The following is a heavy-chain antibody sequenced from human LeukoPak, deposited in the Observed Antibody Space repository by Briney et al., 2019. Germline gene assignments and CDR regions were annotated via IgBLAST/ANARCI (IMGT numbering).Heavy chain of an antibody. D-gene: IGHD1-26*01. V-gene: IGHV3-23*01. J-gene: IGHJ4*02. Sequence: GGSLRLSCAASGFTFSNYAMSWVRQAPGKGLEWVSAISGSGGGTYYADSVKGRFTISRDNSKNTLYLQMNSLRAEDTAVYYCAKNSGSYDLHYWGQGTLVTVSS. CDR2: ISGSGGGT. CDR1: GFTFSNYA. CDR3: AKNSGSYDLHY.